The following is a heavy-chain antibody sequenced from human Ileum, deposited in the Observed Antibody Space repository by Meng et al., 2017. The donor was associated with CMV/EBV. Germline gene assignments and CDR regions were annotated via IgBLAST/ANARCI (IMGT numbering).Heavy chain of an antibody. CDR3: ARGPDIGAF. D-gene: IGHD5-12*01. Sequence: GESLKISCAASGFSFGDYWMNWVRQAPGKGLEWVANIKEDGSTKLYVDSVKGRFTISRDNSKNSLFLQMNSLRVEDTAVYYCARGPDIGAFWGQGTLVTVSS. V-gene: IGHV3-7*01. J-gene: IGHJ4*02. CDR1: GFSFGDYW. CDR2: IKEDGSTK.